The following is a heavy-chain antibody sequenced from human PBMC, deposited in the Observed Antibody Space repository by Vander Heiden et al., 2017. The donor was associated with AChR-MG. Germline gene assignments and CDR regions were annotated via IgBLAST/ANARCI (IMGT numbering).Heavy chain of an antibody. CDR1: GAPISSYY. Sequence: QVQLQESGPGLVTPSETLSRTCTVPGAPISSYYGSWIQQPAGKGLEWSGYIYYSGSTNYNPSLKSRVTISVDTSKNQFSLKLSSVTAADTAVYYCARHGYYGSGSYSYYYGMDVWGQGTTVTVSS. CDR2: IYYSGST. CDR3: ARHGYYGSGSYSYYYGMDV. V-gene: IGHV4-59*08. J-gene: IGHJ6*02. D-gene: IGHD3-10*01.